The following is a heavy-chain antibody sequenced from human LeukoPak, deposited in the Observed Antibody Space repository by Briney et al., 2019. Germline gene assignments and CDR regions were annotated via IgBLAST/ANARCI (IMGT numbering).Heavy chain of an antibody. D-gene: IGHD4-17*01. Sequence: GGSLRLSWAASGFTFSSYAMSWVRQAPGKGLEWVSAISASGGSKYADSVKGRFTICRDNSKNTLYLQMKSLRAEDTAVYYCAKDLSDYGDLYYFDYWGQGTLVTVSS. CDR2: ISASGGS. CDR1: GFTFSSYA. CDR3: AKDLSDYGDLYYFDY. J-gene: IGHJ4*02. V-gene: IGHV3-23*01.